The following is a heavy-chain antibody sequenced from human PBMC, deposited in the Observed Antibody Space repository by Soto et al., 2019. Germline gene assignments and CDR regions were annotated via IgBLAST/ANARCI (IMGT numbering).Heavy chain of an antibody. J-gene: IGHJ3*02. D-gene: IGHD3-22*01. CDR2: IYYSGST. CDR3: ARGGHYYDSSGYWDAFDI. CDR1: GGSISSGGYY. Sequence: QVQLQASGPGLVKPSQTLSLTCTVSGGSISSGGYYWSWIRQHPGKGLEWIGYIYYSGSTYYNPSLKSRVTISVDTSKNQFSLKLSSVTAADTAVYYCARGGHYYDSSGYWDAFDIWGQGTMVTVSS. V-gene: IGHV4-31*03.